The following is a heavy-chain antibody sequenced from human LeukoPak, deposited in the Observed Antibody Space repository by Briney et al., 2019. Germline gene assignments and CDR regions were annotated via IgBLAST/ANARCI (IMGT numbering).Heavy chain of an antibody. J-gene: IGHJ4*02. CDR3: ARASYGSYFDY. V-gene: IGHV3-33*01. Sequence: GGSLRLSCAASGFTFSSYGMHWVRQAPGKGLEWVAVIWYDGSNKYYADSVKGRFTISRDNSKDTLYLQMNSLRAEDTAVYYCARASYGSYFDYWGQGTLVTVSS. CDR1: GFTFSSYG. CDR2: IWYDGSNK. D-gene: IGHD3-10*01.